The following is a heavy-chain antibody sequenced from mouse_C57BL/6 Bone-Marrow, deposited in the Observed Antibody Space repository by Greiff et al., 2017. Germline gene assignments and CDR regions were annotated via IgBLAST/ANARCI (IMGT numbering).Heavy chain of an antibody. J-gene: IGHJ4*01. CDR1: GFTFSSYA. Sequence: EVQRVESGGGLVKPGGSLKLSCAASGFTFSSYAMSWVRQTPEKRLEWVATISDGGSYTYYPDNVKGRFTISRDNAKNNLYLQMSHLKSEDTAMYYCARDPLAHYAMDYWGQGTSVTVSS. CDR2: ISDGGSYT. D-gene: IGHD4-1*01. V-gene: IGHV5-4*01. CDR3: ARDPLAHYAMDY.